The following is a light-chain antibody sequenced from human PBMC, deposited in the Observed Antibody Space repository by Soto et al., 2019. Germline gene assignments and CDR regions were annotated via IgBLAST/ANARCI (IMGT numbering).Light chain of an antibody. V-gene: IGLV2-8*01. CDR3: SSYTDRKTLV. CDR1: SSDIGGYNS. J-gene: IGLJ1*01. CDR2: DVT. Sequence: QSVLTQSPSASGSPGQSVTISCTGTSSDIGGYNSVSWYQQHPGKAPKVMIYDVTKRPSGVPDRFSGSKSGNTASLTVSALQPEDEADYCCSSYTDRKTLVFGTGTKSPS.